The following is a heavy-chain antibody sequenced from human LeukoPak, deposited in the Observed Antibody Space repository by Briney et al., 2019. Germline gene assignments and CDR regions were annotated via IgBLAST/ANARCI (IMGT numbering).Heavy chain of an antibody. J-gene: IGHJ6*02. Sequence: GGSLRLSCAASGFTFSSYAMHWVRQAPGKGLEYVSAISSNGGSTYYANSVKGRFTISRDNSKNTLHLQMGSLRAEDMAVYYCARVYEVAAPSKLYYYYGMDVWGQGTTVTVSS. D-gene: IGHD6-13*01. V-gene: IGHV3-64*01. CDR1: GFTFSSYA. CDR3: ARVYEVAAPSKLYYYYGMDV. CDR2: ISSNGGST.